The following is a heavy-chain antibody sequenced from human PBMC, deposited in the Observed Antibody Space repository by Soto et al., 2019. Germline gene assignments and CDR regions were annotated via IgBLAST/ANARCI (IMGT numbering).Heavy chain of an antibody. CDR3: AHSRMATISFIRSGYWYFDL. J-gene: IGHJ2*01. CDR2: IYWDDDK. CDR1: GFSLSTSGVG. Sequence: QITLKESGPTLVKPTQTLTLTCTFSGFSLSTSGVGVGWIRQPPGKALEWLALIYWDDDKRYSPSLKSRLTITKDTSKDQVVLTMTNMDPVDTATYYCAHSRMATISFIRSGYWYFDLWGRGTLVTVSS. V-gene: IGHV2-5*02. D-gene: IGHD5-12*01.